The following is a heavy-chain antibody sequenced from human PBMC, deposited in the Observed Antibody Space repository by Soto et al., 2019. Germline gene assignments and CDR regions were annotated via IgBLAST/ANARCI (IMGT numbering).Heavy chain of an antibody. D-gene: IGHD3-10*01. Sequence: SETLSLTCAVYGGSFSGYYWSWIRQPPGKGLEWIGEINHSGSTNYNPSLKSRVTISVDTSKNQFSLKLSSVTAADTAVYYCERGAYYYGSGSYYNYYYYYYGIAVWAQGPRSPSP. J-gene: IGHJ6*02. CDR1: GGSFSGYY. CDR2: INHSGST. V-gene: IGHV4-34*01. CDR3: ERGAYYYGSGSYYNYYYYYYGIAV.